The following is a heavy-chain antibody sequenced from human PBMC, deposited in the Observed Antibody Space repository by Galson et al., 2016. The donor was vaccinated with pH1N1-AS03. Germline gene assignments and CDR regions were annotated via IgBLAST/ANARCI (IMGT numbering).Heavy chain of an antibody. D-gene: IGHD4-17*01. J-gene: IGHJ4*02. Sequence: SLRLSCAASGFTFRYAWMSWVRQAPGKGLEWVGRIKSKTDGGTTDFAAPVEGRFTISRDDSKNMLYPQMNSLKTEDSAMYYCTKEGCGDYFDYWGQGTLVTVSS. CDR3: TKEGCGDYFDY. CDR1: GFTFRYAW. V-gene: IGHV3-15*01. CDR2: IKSKTDGGTT.